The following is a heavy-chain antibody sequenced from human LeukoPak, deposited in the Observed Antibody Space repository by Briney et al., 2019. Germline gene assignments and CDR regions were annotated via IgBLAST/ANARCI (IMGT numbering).Heavy chain of an antibody. J-gene: IGHJ4*02. V-gene: IGHV3-48*04. CDR2: ISSSSSTI. Sequence: GGSLRLSCAASGFTFSSYSMNWVRQAPGKGLEWVSYISSSSSTIYYADSVKGRFTISRDNAKNSLYLQMNSLRAEDTAVYYCAKEARPENLFKWELQFLDYWGQGTLVTVSS. D-gene: IGHD1-26*01. CDR3: AKEARPENLFKWELQFLDY. CDR1: GFTFSSYS.